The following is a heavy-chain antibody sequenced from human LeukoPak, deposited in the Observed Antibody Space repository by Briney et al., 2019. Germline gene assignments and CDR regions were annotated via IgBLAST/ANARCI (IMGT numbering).Heavy chain of an antibody. CDR3: ARTGINNWFDP. D-gene: IGHD1-1*01. Sequence: GGSLKISCQSSGSSFTNYWIGWARQLPGKGLEWMGIIYPGDSDTRYSPSFQGRVTISADKSISTAYLQWSSLKASDTAMYYCARTGINNWFDPWGQGTLVTVSS. V-gene: IGHV5-51*01. J-gene: IGHJ5*02. CDR1: GSSFTNYW. CDR2: IYPGDSDT.